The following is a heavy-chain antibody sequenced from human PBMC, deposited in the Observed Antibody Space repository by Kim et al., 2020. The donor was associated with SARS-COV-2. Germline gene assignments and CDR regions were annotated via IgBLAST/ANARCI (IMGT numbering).Heavy chain of an antibody. D-gene: IGHD1-7*01. CDR1: GFTFSSYA. J-gene: IGHJ4*02. V-gene: IGHV3-23*01. CDR2: ISDSGGTT. CDR3: AKHGSNWYYY. Sequence: GGSLRLSCAASGFTFSSYAMSWVRQAPGKGLEWVSSISDSGGTTYYADSVKGRFTISRDNSKSTLFLRMYSLRAEDTAVYYCAKHGSNWYYYWGQGALVTVSS.